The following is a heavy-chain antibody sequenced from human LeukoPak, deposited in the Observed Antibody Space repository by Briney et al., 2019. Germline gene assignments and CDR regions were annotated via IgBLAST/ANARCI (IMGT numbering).Heavy chain of an antibody. CDR2: IPYSGSP. V-gene: IGHV4-59*12. J-gene: IGHJ4*02. CDR3: ARRGCNYGPSYFDN. Sequence: SETLSLTCTVSGGSISSYHCNWLRQSPGKGLEWIGYIPYSGSPNYNPSLKSRVTISVDTSRNQCSMKLSSVIAADTAVYHCARRGCNYGPSYFDNWGQGIVVTVSS. D-gene: IGHD3-10*01. CDR1: GGSISSYH.